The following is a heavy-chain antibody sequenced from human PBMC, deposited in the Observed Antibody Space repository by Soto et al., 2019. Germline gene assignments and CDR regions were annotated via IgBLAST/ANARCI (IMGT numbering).Heavy chain of an antibody. J-gene: IGHJ3*02. CDR2: INHSGST. CDR3: AIKEWSVYYPVDVFDI. D-gene: IGHD3-3*01. V-gene: IGHV4-34*01. CDR1: GGSFSGYY. Sequence: SETLSLTCAVYGGSFSGYYWSWIRQPPGKGLEWIGEINHSGSTNYNPSLKSRVTISVDTSKNQFSLKLSSVTAADTAVFYCAIKEWSVYYPVDVFDIWGQGTMVTVSS.